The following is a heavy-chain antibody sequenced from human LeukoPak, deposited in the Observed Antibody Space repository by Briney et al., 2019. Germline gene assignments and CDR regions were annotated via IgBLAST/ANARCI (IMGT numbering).Heavy chain of an antibody. CDR2: IYYSGST. J-gene: IGHJ4*02. CDR1: GGSISSSIYY. CDR3: ARHVYSRTGPYYFDY. Sequence: SETLSLTCTVSGGSISSSIYYWGWIRQPPGKGLEWIGSIYYSGSTYYNPSLKSRVTISVDASKNQFSLKLSSVTAADTAVYYCARHVYSRTGPYYFDYWGQGTLVTVSS. V-gene: IGHV4-39*01. D-gene: IGHD2-15*01.